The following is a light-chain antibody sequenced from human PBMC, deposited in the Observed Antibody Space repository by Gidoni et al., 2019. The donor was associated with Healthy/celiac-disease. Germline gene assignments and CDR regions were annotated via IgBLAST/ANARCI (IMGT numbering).Light chain of an antibody. V-gene: IGKV3-20*01. CDR2: GAS. CDR3: QQYGSSTYT. CDR1: HSVSSSY. J-gene: IGKJ2*01. Sequence: EIVLTPPPGTLSLSPGERATLSCRASHSVSSSYLAWYQQKPGQAPRLLLYGASSRSTGLPDRFSGSGSGTEFTLTISRLEPEDFAVYYCQQYGSSTYTFGQGTKLEIK.